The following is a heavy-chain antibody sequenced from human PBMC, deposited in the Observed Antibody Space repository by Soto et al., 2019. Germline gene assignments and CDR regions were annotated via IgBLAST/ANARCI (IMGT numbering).Heavy chain of an antibody. CDR3: ARDRDDVVPACYFDY. CDR1: GFTFSSYG. D-gene: IGHD2-2*01. Sequence: GGSLRLSCAASGFTFSSYGMHWVRQAPGKGLEWVAVIWYDGSNKYYADSVKGRFTISRDNSKNTLYLQMNSLRAEDTAVYYCARDRDDVVPACYFDYWGQGTLVTVSS. CDR2: IWYDGSNK. V-gene: IGHV3-33*01. J-gene: IGHJ4*02.